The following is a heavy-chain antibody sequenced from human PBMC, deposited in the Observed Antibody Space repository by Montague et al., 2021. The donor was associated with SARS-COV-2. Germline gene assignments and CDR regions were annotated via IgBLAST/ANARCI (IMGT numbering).Heavy chain of an antibody. Sequence: TLSLTCTVSGGSISSGSYYWSWIRQPAGKGLEWIGRIYTSGSTNYNPSLKSRVTISVDTSKSQFSLKLSSVTAADTAVYYCARESGSPTYYYYYGMDVWGQGTTVTVSS. J-gene: IGHJ6*02. V-gene: IGHV4-61*02. CDR3: ARESGSPTYYYYYGMDV. CDR2: IYTSGST. D-gene: IGHD1-26*01. CDR1: GGSISSGSYY.